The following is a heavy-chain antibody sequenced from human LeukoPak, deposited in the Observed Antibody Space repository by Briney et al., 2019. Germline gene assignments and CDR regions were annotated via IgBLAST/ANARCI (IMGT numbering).Heavy chain of an antibody. J-gene: IGHJ4*02. CDR3: ARRASAYSHPYDY. Sequence: PGGSLRLSCAASGFTFSSYWMSWVRQAPGKGLEWVANIKQDGSEKYYVDSVKGRFTISRDNAKNSLYLQMNSLRAEDTAVYYCARRASAYSHPYDYWGQGTLVTVSS. D-gene: IGHD4/OR15-4a*01. V-gene: IGHV3-7*01. CDR1: GFTFSSYW. CDR2: IKQDGSEK.